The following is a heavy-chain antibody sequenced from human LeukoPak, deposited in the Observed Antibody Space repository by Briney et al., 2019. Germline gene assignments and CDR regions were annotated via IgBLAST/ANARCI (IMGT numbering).Heavy chain of an antibody. CDR3: ATGYYDSSGYPFDY. D-gene: IGHD3-22*01. V-gene: IGHV1-2*04. Sequence: WASVKVSCKASGYTFTGYYMHWVRQAPRQGLEWMGWINPNSGGTNYAQKFQGWVTMTRDTSISTAYMELSSLRSEDTAVYYCATGYYDSSGYPFDYWGQGTLVTVSS. CDR2: INPNSGGT. CDR1: GYTFTGYY. J-gene: IGHJ4*02.